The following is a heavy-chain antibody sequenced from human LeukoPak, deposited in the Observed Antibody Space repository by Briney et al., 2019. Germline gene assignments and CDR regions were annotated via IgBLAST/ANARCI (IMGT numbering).Heavy chain of an antibody. Sequence: ASVKVSCKASGYTFTSYAMNWVRQAPGQGLEWMGWINTNTGNPTYAQGFIGRFVFSLDTSVSTAYLQISSLKAEDTAVYYCASNGIGYCTNGVCSYFDYWGQGTLVTVSS. CDR3: ASNGIGYCTNGVCSYFDY. CDR1: GYTFTSYA. J-gene: IGHJ4*02. CDR2: INTNTGNP. D-gene: IGHD2-8*01. V-gene: IGHV7-4-1*02.